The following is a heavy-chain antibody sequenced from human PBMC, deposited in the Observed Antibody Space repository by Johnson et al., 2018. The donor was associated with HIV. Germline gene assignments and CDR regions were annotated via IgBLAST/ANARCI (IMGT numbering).Heavy chain of an antibody. CDR3: AKWKYCSGDNCYSEFGVFDDAFDI. D-gene: IGHD2-15*01. Sequence: QMHLVESGGGVVQPGRSLRLSCAASRFTFSTYGIHWVRKAPGKGLEWVAVTWYDASYKYCTDYVMGRFTISRDNFKNTLFLQMNSLRAEDSAVYYCAKWKYCSGDNCYSEFGVFDDAFDIWGQGTMVTVSS. J-gene: IGHJ3*02. CDR2: TWYDASYK. CDR1: RFTFSTYG. V-gene: IGHV3-33*06.